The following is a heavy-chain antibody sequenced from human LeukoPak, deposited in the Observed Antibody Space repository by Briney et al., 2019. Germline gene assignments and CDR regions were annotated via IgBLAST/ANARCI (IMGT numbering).Heavy chain of an antibody. J-gene: IGHJ6*03. V-gene: IGHV3-48*03. Sequence: GGSLRLSCAASGFTFSSYEMNWVRQAPGKGLEWVSYISNSGSNRYYADSVKGRFTISRDNAKNSLFLQMNSLRAEDTAVYYCARVLRYCSGGNCYSGGLGYMDVWGKGTTVTISS. CDR3: ARVLRYCSGGNCYSGGLGYMDV. CDR1: GFTFSSYE. CDR2: ISNSGSNR. D-gene: IGHD2-15*01.